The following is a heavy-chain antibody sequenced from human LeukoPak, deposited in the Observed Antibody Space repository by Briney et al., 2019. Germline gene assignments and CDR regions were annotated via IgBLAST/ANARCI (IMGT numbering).Heavy chain of an antibody. V-gene: IGHV3-21*01. D-gene: IGHD2-15*01. CDR1: GFTFRSYS. CDR2: VSDSSEQK. CDR3: ARLTPGAYCSASNCYLYGMDV. J-gene: IGHJ6*02. Sequence: GGSLRLSCAASGFTFRSYSMNWVSQARGKGLEWVSYVSDSSEQKYYGDSVKGRFTISRDNAKNSLFLQMNSLRAEDTAVYYCARLTPGAYCSASNCYLYGMDVWGQGTMVTVSS.